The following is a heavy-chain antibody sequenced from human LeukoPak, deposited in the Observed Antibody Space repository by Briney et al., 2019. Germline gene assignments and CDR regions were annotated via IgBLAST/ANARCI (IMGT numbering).Heavy chain of an antibody. CDR2: IYYSGST. Sequence: SETLSLTCTVSGGSISSYFWSWIRQPPGKGLEWIGYIYYSGSTNYNPSLKSRVTISVDTSKNQFSLKLSSVTAADTAVYYCARVVGATPQYYYYYGMDVWGQGTTVTVSS. D-gene: IGHD1-26*01. CDR1: GGSISSYF. J-gene: IGHJ6*02. CDR3: ARVVGATPQYYYYYGMDV. V-gene: IGHV4-59*08.